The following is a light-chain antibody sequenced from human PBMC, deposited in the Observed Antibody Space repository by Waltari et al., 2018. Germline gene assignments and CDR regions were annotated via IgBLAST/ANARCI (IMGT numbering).Light chain of an antibody. J-gene: IGKJ4*01. CDR3: QQYDDWPPLT. CDR1: QSISRN. Sequence: EIVMTQSPATLSVSPGDGATLSCRASQSISRNLAWYQQRPGQSPRPLIYAASTRATGVPGRFSGSGSGTEFTLSISTLQSEDFGVYYCQQYDDWPPLTFGGGTKVEIK. CDR2: AAS. V-gene: IGKV3-15*01.